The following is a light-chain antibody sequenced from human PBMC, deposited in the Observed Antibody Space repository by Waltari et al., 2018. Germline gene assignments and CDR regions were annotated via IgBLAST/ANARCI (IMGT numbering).Light chain of an antibody. Sequence: QSALTQPASVSGSPGQSITISCTRSSSDLGGYSYVSGYPPHPGKAPKLMIYDVSHRPSGVSNRFSGSKSGNTASLTISGLQPEDEADYYCSSYTSIIPPFLFGTGTKVTVL. CDR3: SSYTSIIPPFL. CDR2: DVS. CDR1: SSDLGGYSY. V-gene: IGLV2-14*01. J-gene: IGLJ1*01.